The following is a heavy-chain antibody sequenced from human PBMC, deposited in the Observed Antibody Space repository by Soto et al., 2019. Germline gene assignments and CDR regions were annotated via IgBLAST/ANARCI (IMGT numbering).Heavy chain of an antibody. D-gene: IGHD2-21*01. V-gene: IGHV4-59*08. CDR2: VFYNGST. CDR3: ASLRDYYGGGNCREFQFDP. CDR1: GGSISGYS. Sequence: QVQLQESGPGLVKPSETLSLTCTVSGGSISGYSWTWIRQPPGKGLEWIGYVFYNGSTSYSPSLKNRSTISEDTSKSQFSLRLSSVPAADTTVYYCASLRDYYGGGNCREFQFDPWGQGILVTVSS. J-gene: IGHJ5*02.